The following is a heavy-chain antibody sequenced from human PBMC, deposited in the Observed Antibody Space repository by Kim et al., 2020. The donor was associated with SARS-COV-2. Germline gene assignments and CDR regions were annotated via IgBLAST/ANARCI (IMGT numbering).Heavy chain of an antibody. V-gene: IGHV3-15*01. D-gene: IGHD3-16*01. CDR2: IKSKTDGGTT. CDR1: GFTFSNAW. CDR3: TTIPRDIWGSNFDY. Sequence: GGSLRLSFAASGFTFSNAWMSWVRQAPGKGLEWVGRIKSKTDGGTTDYAAPVKGRFTISRDDSKNTLYLQMNSLKTEDTAVYYCTTIPRDIWGSNFDYWGQGTLVTVSS. J-gene: IGHJ4*02.